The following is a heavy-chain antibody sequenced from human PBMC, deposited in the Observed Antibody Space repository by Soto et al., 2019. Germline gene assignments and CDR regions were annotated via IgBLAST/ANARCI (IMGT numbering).Heavy chain of an antibody. D-gene: IGHD2-21*02. Sequence: ASVKVSCKASGYTFTSYDINWVRQAPGQRLEWMGWINAGNGNTKYSQKFQGRVTITRDTSASTAYMELSSLRSEDTAVYYCARSIVVVTAADYWGQGTLVTVS. J-gene: IGHJ4*02. V-gene: IGHV1-3*01. CDR3: ARSIVVVTAADY. CDR2: INAGNGNT. CDR1: GYTFTSYD.